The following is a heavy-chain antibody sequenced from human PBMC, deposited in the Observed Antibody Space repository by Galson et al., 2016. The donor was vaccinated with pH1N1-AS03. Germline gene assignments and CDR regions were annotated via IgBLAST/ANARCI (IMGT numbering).Heavy chain of an antibody. CDR2: IYGGGDT. CDR1: GFTINNNY. D-gene: IGHD3-16*01. V-gene: IGHV3-53*01. CDR3: AREPWGSTQGEY. J-gene: IGHJ4*02. Sequence: SLRLSCAASGFTINNNYMSWVRQAPGKGLEWVSVIYGGGDTFYADSVKGRFTISRDYSKNTVYLQMNSLRVEDPAVYYCAREPWGSTQGEYWGQGTLVTVSS.